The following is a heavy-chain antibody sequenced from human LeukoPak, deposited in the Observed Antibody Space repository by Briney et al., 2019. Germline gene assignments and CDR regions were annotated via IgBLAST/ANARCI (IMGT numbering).Heavy chain of an antibody. CDR1: GGSISSSHYY. V-gene: IGHV4-39*01. CDR3: ARHPKFSVVVTDIFDY. CDR2: VYYTGSA. D-gene: IGHD2-21*02. Sequence: SETLSLTCTVSGGSISSSHYYWGWIRQPPGKGLEWIGSVYYTGSAYYSPSLKSRVTVSVDTSKNQFSLKLSSVTAADTAVYYCARHPKFSVVVTDIFDYWGQGTLVTVSS. J-gene: IGHJ4*02.